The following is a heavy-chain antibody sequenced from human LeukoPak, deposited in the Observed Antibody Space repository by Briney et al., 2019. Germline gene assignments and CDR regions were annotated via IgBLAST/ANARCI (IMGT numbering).Heavy chain of an antibody. V-gene: IGHV3-7*01. CDR3: ATDEYNSARDA. CDR1: GFSFNTYW. D-gene: IGHD6-25*01. J-gene: IGHJ5*02. CDR2: TKPDGSEK. Sequence: GGSLRLSCAAPGFSFNTYWMSWVRQAPGKGLEWVANTKPDGSEKYYVHSVRGRFTISRDNAKSLLFLQMSNLRAEDTAIYYCATDEYNSARDAWGQGTHVTVSS.